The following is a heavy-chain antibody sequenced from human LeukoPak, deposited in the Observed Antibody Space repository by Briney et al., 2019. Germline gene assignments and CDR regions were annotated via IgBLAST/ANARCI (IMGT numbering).Heavy chain of an antibody. CDR2: VKSKTDGGTT. D-gene: IGHD2-15*01. V-gene: IGHV3-15*01. Sequence: GGSLRLSCAASGFTFTNAWMSWVRQAPGKGLEWVGRVKSKTDGGTTDYAAPVKVRFTISRDDSKNTLYLQMNSLKTEDTAVYYCTTALSMSCSGGSCYSLDYWGQGTLVTVSS. CDR3: TTALSMSCSGGSCYSLDY. J-gene: IGHJ4*02. CDR1: GFTFTNAW.